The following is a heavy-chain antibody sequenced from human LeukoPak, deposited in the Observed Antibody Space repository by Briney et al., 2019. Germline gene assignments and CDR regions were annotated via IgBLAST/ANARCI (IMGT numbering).Heavy chain of an antibody. J-gene: IGHJ4*02. V-gene: IGHV3-30*18. CDR1: GFTFSSYG. D-gene: IGHD6-13*01. CDR3: ANGDSSSWVFDY. Sequence: GGSLRLSCAASGFTFSSYGMHWVRQAPGKGLEWVAVISYDGSNKYYADSVKGRFTISRDNSKNTLYLQMNSLRAEDTAVYYCANGDSSSWVFDYWGQGTLVTVSS. CDR2: ISYDGSNK.